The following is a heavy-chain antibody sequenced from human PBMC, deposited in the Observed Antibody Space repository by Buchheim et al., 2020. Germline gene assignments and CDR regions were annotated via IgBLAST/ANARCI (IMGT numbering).Heavy chain of an antibody. V-gene: IGHV3-30*18. Sequence: QVQLVESGGGVVQPGKSLRLSCAASGFTFSGFGMHWVRQAPGKGLEWVAAISYDGSNKYFAYSVKGRFTISRDNSKNTLYLQMNSLRAEDTAVYYCAKRSGDRTTSWGMDIWGQGTT. D-gene: IGHD1-14*01. CDR1: GFTFSGFG. CDR2: ISYDGSNK. CDR3: AKRSGDRTTSWGMDI. J-gene: IGHJ6*02.